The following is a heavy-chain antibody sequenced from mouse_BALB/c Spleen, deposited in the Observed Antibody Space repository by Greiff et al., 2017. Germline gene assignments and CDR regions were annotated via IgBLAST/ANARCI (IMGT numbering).Heavy chain of an antibody. CDR3: ARRDSSGYDYAMDY. Sequence: EVQRVESGGDLVKPGGSLKLSCAASGFTFSSYGMSWVRQTPDKRLEWVATISSGGSYTYYPDSVKGRFTISRDNAKNTLYLQMSSLKSEDTAMYYCARRDSSGYDYAMDYWGQGTSVTVSS. V-gene: IGHV5-6*01. J-gene: IGHJ4*01. CDR1: GFTFSSYG. CDR2: ISSGGSYT. D-gene: IGHD3-2*01.